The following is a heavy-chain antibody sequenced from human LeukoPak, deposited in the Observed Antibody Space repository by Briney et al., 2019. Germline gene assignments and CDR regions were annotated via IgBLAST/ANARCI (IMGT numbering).Heavy chain of an antibody. CDR1: GYTFTSYA. D-gene: IGHD2-15*01. V-gene: IGHV7-4-1*02. CDR2: INTNTGSP. Sequence: ASVKVSCKASGYTFTSYAMNWVRQAPGQGLEWMGWINTNTGSPTYAQGFTGRFVFSLDNSVNTAYLQISSLKAEDTAVYYCAREPKYCSGGSCYTETGDYWGQGTLVTVSS. CDR3: AREPKYCSGGSCYTETGDY. J-gene: IGHJ4*02.